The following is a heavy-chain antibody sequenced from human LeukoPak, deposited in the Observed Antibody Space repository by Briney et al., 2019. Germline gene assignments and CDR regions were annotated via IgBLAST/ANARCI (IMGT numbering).Heavy chain of an antibody. V-gene: IGHV3-74*01. CDR2: IETDGSST. CDR1: GFTFSTYW. D-gene: IGHD6-19*01. Sequence: GGSLRLSCAASGFTFSTYWMHWVRQAPGKGLVWVARIETDGSSTNYADSVEGRFTISRDNAKNSVYLQMSSLRDEDTALYYCAKDATAVPGTVYMDVWGKGTTVTVSS. CDR3: AKDATAVPGTVYMDV. J-gene: IGHJ6*03.